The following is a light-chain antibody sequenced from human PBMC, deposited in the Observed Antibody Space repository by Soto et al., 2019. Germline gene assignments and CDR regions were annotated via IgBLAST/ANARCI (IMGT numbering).Light chain of an antibody. CDR1: QGIGVY. Sequence: DIQMTQSPSSVSASLGDRVTITCRASQGIGVYLAWFQQKPGNVPKLLIYAASTLQSGVPSRFSGSGSGTDFPLTISSLQPEDVATYYCQKYNSAPLTFGGGTKVEIK. CDR2: AAS. J-gene: IGKJ4*01. V-gene: IGKV1-27*01. CDR3: QKYNSAPLT.